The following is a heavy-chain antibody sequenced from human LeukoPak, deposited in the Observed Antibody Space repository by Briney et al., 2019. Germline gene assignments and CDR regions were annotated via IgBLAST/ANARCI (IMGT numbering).Heavy chain of an antibody. CDR2: IYHSGNT. Sequence: SQTLSLTCTVSGGSISSGGYYWSWIRQPPGKGLEWIGYIYHSGNTYYNPSLKSRVTISVDRSKNQFSLKLSSVTAADTAVYYCARIRGWEGSRYYYYYYMDVWGKGTTVTVSS. CDR3: ARIRGWEGSRYYYYYYMDV. V-gene: IGHV4-30-2*01. D-gene: IGHD1-26*01. CDR1: GGSISSGGYY. J-gene: IGHJ6*03.